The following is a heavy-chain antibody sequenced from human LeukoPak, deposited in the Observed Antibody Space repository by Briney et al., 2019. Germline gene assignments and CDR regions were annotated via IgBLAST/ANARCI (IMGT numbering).Heavy chain of an antibody. CDR3: ASPGANYDILTGYSFDY. CDR1: GFTFSSYW. Sequence: PGGSLRLSCAASGFTFSSYWMHWVRQAPGKGLEWVSSISSSSSYIYYADSVKGRFTISRDNAKNSLYLQMNSLRAEDTAVYYCASPGANYDILTGYSFDYWGQGTLVTVSS. CDR2: ISSSSSYI. V-gene: IGHV3-21*01. D-gene: IGHD3-9*01. J-gene: IGHJ4*02.